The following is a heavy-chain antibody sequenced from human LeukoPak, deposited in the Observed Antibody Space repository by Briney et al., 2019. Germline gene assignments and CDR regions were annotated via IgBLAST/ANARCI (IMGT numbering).Heavy chain of an antibody. CDR1: GYTFTGYY. J-gene: IGHJ4*02. CDR2: INPNSGGT. D-gene: IGHD6-19*01. V-gene: IGHV1-2*02. Sequence: ASVNVSCKASGYTFTGYYMHWVRQAPGQGLEWMGWINPNSGGTNYAQKFQGRVTMTRDTSISTAYMELSSLRSEDTAVYYCAEDSSGYGDFDYWGQGTLVTVSS. CDR3: AEDSSGYGDFDY.